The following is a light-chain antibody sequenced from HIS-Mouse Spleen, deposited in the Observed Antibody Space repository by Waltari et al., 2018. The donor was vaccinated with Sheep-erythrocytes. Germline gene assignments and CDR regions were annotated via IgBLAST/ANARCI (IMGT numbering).Light chain of an antibody. CDR1: RSDVGGYHY. J-gene: IGLJ1*01. CDR2: DVS. CDR3: SSYTSSSTLV. Sequence: QSALTQPASVSGSPGQSITISSTGTRSDVGGYHYVSWYQQHPGKAPKLMIYDVSNRPSGVSNRFSGSKSGNTASLTISGLQAEDEADYYCSSYTSSSTLVFGTGTKVTVL. V-gene: IGLV2-14*03.